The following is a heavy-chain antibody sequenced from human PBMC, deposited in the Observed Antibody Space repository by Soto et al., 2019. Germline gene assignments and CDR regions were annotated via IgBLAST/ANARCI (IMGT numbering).Heavy chain of an antibody. V-gene: IGHV3-23*01. D-gene: IGHD3-22*01. Sequence: GGSLRLSCAASGFIFNSYAMNWVRQAPGKGLEWVSGISSSGSNTFYADSVKSRLTITKDTSKNQVVLTMTNMDPVDTATYYCAHSPVQTRDSSGYYGSNFDYWGQGTLVTVSS. CDR2: ISSSGSNT. CDR1: GFIFNSYA. J-gene: IGHJ4*02. CDR3: AHSPVQTRDSSGYYGSNFDY.